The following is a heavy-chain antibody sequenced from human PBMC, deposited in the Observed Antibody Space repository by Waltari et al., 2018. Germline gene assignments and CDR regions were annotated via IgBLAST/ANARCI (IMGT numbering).Heavy chain of an antibody. CDR2: ISAYKDNT. Sequence: QVQLVQSGAEVKKPGASVKVSCEASGYTFTSFGITWVRQAPGQGLEWIGWISAYKDNTKYDQKCQDRVTMTTDTSTNTVYMELRSLRSDDSAVYYCTRENRVNGFGELSGSFDPWGQGTLVTVSS. J-gene: IGHJ5*02. V-gene: IGHV1-18*04. D-gene: IGHD3-10*01. CDR3: TRENRVNGFGELSGSFDP. CDR1: GYTFTSFG.